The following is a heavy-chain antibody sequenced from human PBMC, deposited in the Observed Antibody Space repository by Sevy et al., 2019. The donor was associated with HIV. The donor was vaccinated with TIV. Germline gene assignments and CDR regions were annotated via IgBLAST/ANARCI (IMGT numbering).Heavy chain of an antibody. V-gene: IGHV1-18*01. CDR2: ISAYNANT. D-gene: IGHD6-13*01. CDR1: GYTFNSYG. Sequence: ASVKVSCKASGYTFNSYGINWVRQAPGQGLEWVGRISAYNANTNYAQNLQDRVTMTSDTSTSTAYMELWSLRSDDTAVYFCARDKIAATGVMDYWGQGTLVTVSS. CDR3: ARDKIAATGVMDY. J-gene: IGHJ4*02.